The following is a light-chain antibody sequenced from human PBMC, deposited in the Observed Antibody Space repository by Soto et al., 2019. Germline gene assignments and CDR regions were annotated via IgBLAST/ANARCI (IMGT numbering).Light chain of an antibody. CDR1: QSVSSS. CDR2: DAS. J-gene: IGKJ3*01. V-gene: IGKV3-11*01. Sequence: EIVLTQSPATLSLSPGERATLSCRASQSVSSSLAWYQQKPGQSPRLLIYDASNRATGIPARFGGSGSGTDFHLTISSLEPEDFAVYYCQQRSNWPPFTFGPGTKVDIK. CDR3: QQRSNWPPFT.